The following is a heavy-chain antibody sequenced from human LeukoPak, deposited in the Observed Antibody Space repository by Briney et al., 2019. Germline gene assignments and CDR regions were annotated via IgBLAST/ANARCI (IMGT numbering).Heavy chain of an antibody. CDR2: ISHSGST. J-gene: IGHJ5*02. CDR3: ARGSLTTVTTWNNWFDP. CDR1: GGSLNGYY. V-gene: IGHV4-34*01. Sequence: SETLSLTCAVYGGSLNGYYWCWIRQPPGKGLEWIGEISHSGSTNYNPSLKSRVTVSVDTSKNQFSLKLSSVTAADTAIYYCARGSLTTVTTWNNWFDPWGQGALVTVSS. D-gene: IGHD4-17*01.